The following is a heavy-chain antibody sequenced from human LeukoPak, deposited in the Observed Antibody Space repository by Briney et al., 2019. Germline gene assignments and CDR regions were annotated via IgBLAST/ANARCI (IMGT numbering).Heavy chain of an antibody. Sequence: ASVKVSCKVSGYTHTELSMHWVRQAPGKGLEWMGGFDPEDGETIYAQKFQGRVTMTEDTSTDTAYMELSRLRSEDTAVYYCATGPLWIFGVANPLHAFDIWGQGTMVTVSS. V-gene: IGHV1-24*01. J-gene: IGHJ3*02. CDR2: FDPEDGET. CDR1: GYTHTELS. CDR3: ATGPLWIFGVANPLHAFDI. D-gene: IGHD3-3*01.